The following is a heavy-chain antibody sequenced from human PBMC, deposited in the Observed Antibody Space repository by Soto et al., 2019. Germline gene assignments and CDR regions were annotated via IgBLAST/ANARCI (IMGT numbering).Heavy chain of an antibody. V-gene: IGHV5-51*01. J-gene: IGHJ4*02. CDR2: IYPGDSDT. Sequence: PGESLKISCKGSVYSFNSYWIGWVRQMPGKGLEWMGIIYPGDSDTRYSPSFQGQVTISVDKSISTAYLQWSSLKASDTAMYCCARHSDAAAIANFDYWGQGTLVTVSS. CDR3: ARHSDAAAIANFDY. D-gene: IGHD2-2*01. CDR1: VYSFNSYW.